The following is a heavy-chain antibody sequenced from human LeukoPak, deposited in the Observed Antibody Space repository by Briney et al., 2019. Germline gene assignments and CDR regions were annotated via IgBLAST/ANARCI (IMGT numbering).Heavy chain of an antibody. CDR3: ARDRVAVAGNDAFDI. Sequence: PGGSLRLSCAASGFTFDDYAMHWVRQAPGKGLEWVSGISWNSGSIGYADSVKGRFTISRDNAKNSLYLQMNSLRAEDTALYYCARDRVAVAGNDAFDIWGQGTMVTVSS. CDR1: GFTFDDYA. D-gene: IGHD6-19*01. J-gene: IGHJ3*02. V-gene: IGHV3-9*01. CDR2: ISWNSGSI.